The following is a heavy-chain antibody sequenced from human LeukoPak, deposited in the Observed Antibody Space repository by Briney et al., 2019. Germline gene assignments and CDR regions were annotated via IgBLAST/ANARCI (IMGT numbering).Heavy chain of an antibody. V-gene: IGHV4-38-2*01. CDR2: IYHSESP. CDR3: ARAPARVCYFDY. CDR1: GYSISSDYY. D-gene: IGHD6-6*01. J-gene: IGHJ4*02. Sequence: SETLSLTCAVSGYSISSDYYCGSIRQPPGKGLGCFGSIYHSESPYHKPSLTIRVTISVDTSKIQLSLKLSSVTAAYTAVYYCARAPARVCYFDYWGQGTLVTVSS.